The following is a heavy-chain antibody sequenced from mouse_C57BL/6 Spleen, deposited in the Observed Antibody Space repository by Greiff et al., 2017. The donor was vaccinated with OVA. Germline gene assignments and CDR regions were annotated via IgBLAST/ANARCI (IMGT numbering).Heavy chain of an antibody. Sequence: QVQLQQPGAELVKPGASVKLSCKASGYTFTSYWMHWVKQRPGQGLEWIGMIHPNSGSTNYNEKFKSKATLTVDKSSSTAYMQLSSLTSEDSAVYYCARKGESAWYFDVWGTGTTVTVSS. V-gene: IGHV1-64*01. CDR3: ARKGESAWYFDV. CDR2: IHPNSGST. J-gene: IGHJ1*03. CDR1: GYTFTSYW.